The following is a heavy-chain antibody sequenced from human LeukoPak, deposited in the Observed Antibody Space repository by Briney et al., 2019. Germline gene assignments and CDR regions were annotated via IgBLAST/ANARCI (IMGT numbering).Heavy chain of an antibody. CDR2: IKSDGST. D-gene: IGHD3-22*01. Sequence: GGSLRLSCPASGFTLSSYWMHWVRQAPAKGQVWVSRIKSDGSTRYADSVKGRFTISRDNAKNTVSLQINSLRAEDTGVYYCARAPSEIGGYYPEYFRHWGQGTLVTVSP. CDR1: GFTLSSYW. CDR3: ARAPSEIGGYYPEYFRH. V-gene: IGHV3-74*01. J-gene: IGHJ1*01.